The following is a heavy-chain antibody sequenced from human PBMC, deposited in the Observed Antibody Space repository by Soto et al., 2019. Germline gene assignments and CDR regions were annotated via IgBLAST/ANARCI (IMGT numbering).Heavy chain of an antibody. Sequence: QVQLQESGPGLVKPSQTLSLTCTVSGGSISSAAYYWSWIRQHPGKGLEGIGYISYSGSTYYTPSLTSRVIISADTSKNQFSLNLTSVTAADTAVYYCAREYTYGSNFFDCWGQGALVTVSS. J-gene: IGHJ4*02. CDR1: GGSISSAAYY. CDR3: AREYTYGSNFFDC. D-gene: IGHD5-18*01. V-gene: IGHV4-31*03. CDR2: ISYSGST.